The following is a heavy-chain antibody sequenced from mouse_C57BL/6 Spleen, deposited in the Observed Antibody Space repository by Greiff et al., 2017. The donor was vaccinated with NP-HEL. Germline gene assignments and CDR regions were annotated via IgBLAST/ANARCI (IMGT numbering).Heavy chain of an antibody. J-gene: IGHJ2*01. D-gene: IGHD2-1*01. CDR2: IRNKANNHAT. V-gene: IGHV6-6*01. Sequence: EVKVEESGGGLVQPGGSMKLSCAASGFTFSDAWMDWVRQSPEKGLEWVAEIRNKANNHATYYAESVKGRFTISRDDSKSSVYLKMNSLRAEDTGIYYCTRHGNADFDYWGQGTTLTVSS. CDR1: GFTFSDAW. CDR3: TRHGNADFDY.